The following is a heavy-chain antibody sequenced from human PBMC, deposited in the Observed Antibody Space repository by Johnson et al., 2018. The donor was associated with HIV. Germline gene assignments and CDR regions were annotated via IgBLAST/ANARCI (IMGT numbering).Heavy chain of an antibody. CDR3: AKDRGYSTSSAFDF. CDR2: ISDNGGTA. D-gene: IGHD6-13*01. Sequence: VQLLESGGGLVQPGGSLRLSCAASGFTFSSYAMSWVRQAPGKGLEWVSGISDNGGTASYADSVKGRFTISRDNSKSTLYLQMNSLRAEDTAVCYCAKDRGYSTSSAFDFWGQWTMVTVSS. J-gene: IGHJ3*01. V-gene: IGHV3-23*01. CDR1: GFTFSSYA.